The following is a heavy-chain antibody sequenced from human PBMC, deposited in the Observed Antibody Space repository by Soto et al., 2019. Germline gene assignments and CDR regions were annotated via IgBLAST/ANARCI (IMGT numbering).Heavy chain of an antibody. J-gene: IGHJ3*02. Sequence: LRLSCATSGFTFSASAIHWVRQASGKGLGWVGFINFRTENYATLYSASMKVRVTISRDNSQSRAYLQINSPNIEDTSVYSNARRRCLSRGSFKIMDQLTRITV. CDR2: INFRTENYAT. V-gene: IGHV3-73*01. CDR3: ARRRCLSRGSFKI. D-gene: IGHD2-8*01. CDR1: GFTFSASA.